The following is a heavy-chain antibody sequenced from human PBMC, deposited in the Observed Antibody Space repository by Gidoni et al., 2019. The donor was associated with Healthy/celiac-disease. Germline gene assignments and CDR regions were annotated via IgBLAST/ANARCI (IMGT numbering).Heavy chain of an antibody. V-gene: IGHV4-61*02. CDR1: GGSISSGSYY. CDR2: IYTSGST. D-gene: IGHD3-22*01. CDR3: ARADTYYYDSSGYQNDAFDI. Sequence: QVQLQESGPGLVKPSQTLSLTCTVSGGSISSGSYYWRWIRQPAGKGLEWIGRIYTSGSTNYNPSLKSRVTMSVDTSKNQFSLKLSSVTAADTAVYYCARADTYYYDSSGYQNDAFDIWGQGTMVTVSS. J-gene: IGHJ3*02.